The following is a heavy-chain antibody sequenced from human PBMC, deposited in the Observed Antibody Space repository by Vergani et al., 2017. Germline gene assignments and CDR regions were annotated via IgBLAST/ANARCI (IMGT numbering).Heavy chain of an antibody. Sequence: EVQLVESGGGLVQPGGSLRLSCAASGFTFSSYWMSWVRQAPGKGLEWVANIKQDGSEKYYVDFVKGRFTISRDNAKNSLYLQMNSLRGEDTAVYYCARVVWVYSGYDLVARYYYYGMDVWGQGTTVTVSS. CDR1: GFTFSSYW. CDR2: IKQDGSEK. V-gene: IGHV3-7*01. CDR3: ARVVWVYSGYDLVARYYYYGMDV. J-gene: IGHJ6*02. D-gene: IGHD5-12*01.